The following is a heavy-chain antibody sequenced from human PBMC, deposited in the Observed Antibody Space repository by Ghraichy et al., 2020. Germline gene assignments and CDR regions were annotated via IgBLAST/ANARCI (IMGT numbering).Heavy chain of an antibody. CDR1: GFTFSNYA. Sequence: GGSLRLSCAASGFTFSNYAMNWVRQAPGKGLEWVSGISGGGGVAYYADSVKGRFTISRDNSKNTLYLQMNNLRAEDTAVYFCARPLMNYYYYMDVWGKGTTVTVSS. J-gene: IGHJ6*03. CDR2: ISGGGGVA. V-gene: IGHV3-23*01. CDR3: ARPLMNYYYYMDV. D-gene: IGHD2-8*01.